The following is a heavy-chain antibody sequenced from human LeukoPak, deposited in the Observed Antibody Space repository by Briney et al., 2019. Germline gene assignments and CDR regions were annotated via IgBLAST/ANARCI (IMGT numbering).Heavy chain of an antibody. Sequence: GGSLRLPCAASGFTFSSYWMSWVRQAPGKGLEWVANIKQDGSEKYYVDSVKGRFTISRDNAKNSLYLQMNSLRAEDTAVYYCARVRAARQYYYYYYMDVWGKGTTVTVSS. D-gene: IGHD6-6*01. CDR3: ARVRAARQYYYYYYMDV. CDR1: GFTFSSYW. J-gene: IGHJ6*03. V-gene: IGHV3-7*01. CDR2: IKQDGSEK.